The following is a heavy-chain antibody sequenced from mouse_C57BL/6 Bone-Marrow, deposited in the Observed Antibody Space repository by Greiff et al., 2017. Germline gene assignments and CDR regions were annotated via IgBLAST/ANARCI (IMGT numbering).Heavy chain of an antibody. CDR3: ARSYDYDDYTMDY. D-gene: IGHD2-4*01. CDR2: MHPNGGSP. Sequence: QVQLKQPGAELVKPGASVKLSCKASGYTFTNYWMHWVKQRPGQGLEWIGMMHPNGGSPDYNEKFKSEATLSVDKSSRTAYMELSSLTSEDSAVYYVARSYDYDDYTMDYWGQGTSVTVSS. CDR1: GYTFTNYW. J-gene: IGHJ4*01. V-gene: IGHV1-64*01.